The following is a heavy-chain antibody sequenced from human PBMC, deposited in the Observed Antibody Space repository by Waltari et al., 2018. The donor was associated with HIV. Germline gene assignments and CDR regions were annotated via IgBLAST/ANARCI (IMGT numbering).Heavy chain of an antibody. V-gene: IGHV3-53*01. Sequence: VQSGGGLSQPGGSLSLSFSASGFVGGDNYMTWVRQAPGRGLESVSLIYQHGEAYYADSVRGRFSMSRDTSTGTLHLQMDNLRVEDTAMYYCTRSRFNNPDFWGRGTLVTVSS. D-gene: IGHD1-20*01. CDR1: GFVGGDNY. J-gene: IGHJ4*02. CDR3: TRSRFNNPDF. CDR2: IYQHGEA.